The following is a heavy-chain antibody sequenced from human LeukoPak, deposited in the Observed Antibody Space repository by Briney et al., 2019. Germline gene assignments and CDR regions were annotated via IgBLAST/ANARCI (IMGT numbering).Heavy chain of an antibody. CDR3: AREKHHITYGDYYYYYMDV. D-gene: IGHD4-17*01. Sequence: SETLSLACTVSGGSISSYYWSWLRQPPGKGLEWIGYIYYSGSTNYNPSLKSRVTISVDTSKNQFSLKLSSVTAADTAVYYCAREKHHITYGDYYYYYMDVWGKGTTVTVSS. V-gene: IGHV4-59*01. CDR1: GGSISSYY. J-gene: IGHJ6*03. CDR2: IYYSGST.